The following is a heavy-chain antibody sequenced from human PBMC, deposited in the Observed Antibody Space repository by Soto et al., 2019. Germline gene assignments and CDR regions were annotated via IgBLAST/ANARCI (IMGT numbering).Heavy chain of an antibody. CDR2: ISYDGSNA. CDR3: ARGSSGYISSWYYFDY. Sequence: QEQLVESGGGVVQPGTSLRLSCTASGFSFSTYAMYWVRQAPGKGLEWVAIISYDGSNAQYADSVKGRFTVARDNSKNTLYLQMHSLTAEDTAVYYCARGSSGYISSWYYFDYWGRGTLVTVSS. D-gene: IGHD6-13*01. CDR1: GFSFSTYA. J-gene: IGHJ4*02. V-gene: IGHV3-30*04.